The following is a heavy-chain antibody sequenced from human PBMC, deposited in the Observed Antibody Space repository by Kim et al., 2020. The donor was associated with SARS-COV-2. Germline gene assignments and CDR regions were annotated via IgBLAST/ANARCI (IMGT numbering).Heavy chain of an antibody. CDR2: IYYSGST. V-gene: IGHV4-59*01. CDR1: GGSISSYY. CDR3: ARDGGSYLYNWFDP. J-gene: IGHJ5*02. D-gene: IGHD1-26*01. Sequence: SETLSLTCTVSGGSISSYYWSWIRQPPGKGLEWIGYIYYSGSTNYNPSLKSRVTISVDTSKNQFSLKLSSVTAADTAVYYCARDGGSYLYNWFDPWGQGTLVTVSS.